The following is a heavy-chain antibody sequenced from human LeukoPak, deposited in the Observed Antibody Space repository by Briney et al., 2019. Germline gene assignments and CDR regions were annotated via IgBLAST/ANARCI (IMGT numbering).Heavy chain of an antibody. J-gene: IGHJ4*02. D-gene: IGHD4-17*01. CDR3: AKGRQLYGDYSYFDY. V-gene: IGHV3-9*01. CDR2: ISWNSGSI. CDR1: GFTFDDYA. Sequence: GGSLRLSCAASGFTFDDYAMHWVRQAPGKGLEWVSGISWNSGSIGYADSVKGRFTISRDNAKNSLYLQMNSLRAEDTALYYCAKGRQLYGDYSYFDYWGQGTLVTVSS.